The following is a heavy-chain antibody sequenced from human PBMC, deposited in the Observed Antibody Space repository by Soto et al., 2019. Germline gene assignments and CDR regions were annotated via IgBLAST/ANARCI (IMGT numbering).Heavy chain of an antibody. CDR1: GFSLTTSGVG. Sequence: QITLNESGPTVVRPTETLTLTCRFSGFSLTTSGVGVGWIRQSPGKAPEWLALIYWDDDKRYSASLKSRLTSTQDTSKNLVVLTVSDLDPTDTATYYCAHRVLRTVFGLVTTTAIYFDFWGQGTPVAVSS. CDR3: AHRVLRTVFGLVTTTAIYFDF. J-gene: IGHJ4*02. V-gene: IGHV2-5*02. CDR2: IYWDDDK. D-gene: IGHD3-3*01.